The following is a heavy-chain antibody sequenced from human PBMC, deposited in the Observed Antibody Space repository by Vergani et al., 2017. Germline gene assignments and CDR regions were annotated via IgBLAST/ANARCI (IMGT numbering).Heavy chain of an antibody. CDR2: ISSSSSTI. J-gene: IGHJ4*02. D-gene: IGHD1-26*01. CDR1: GFTFSSYS. CDR3: ARADWELLQPFDL. Sequence: EVQLVESGGGLVQPGGSLRLSCAASGFTFSSYSMNWVRQAPGKGLEWVSYISSSSSTIYYADSLRGRFTISRDNSKNTLYLQMNNVRAEDTATYYCARADWELLQPFDLWGQGTLVSVSS. V-gene: IGHV3-48*04.